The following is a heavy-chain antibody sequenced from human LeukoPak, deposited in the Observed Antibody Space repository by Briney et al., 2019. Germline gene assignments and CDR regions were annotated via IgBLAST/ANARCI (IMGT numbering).Heavy chain of an antibody. V-gene: IGHV4-34*01. CDR3: ARGVAVSSSGWYNY. D-gene: IGHD6-19*01. Sequence: PSETLSLTCAVYGGSFSGCYWSWIRQPPGKGLEWIGEINHSGSTNYNPSLKSRVTISVDTSKNQFSLKLSSVTAADTAVYYCARGVAVSSSGWYNYWGQGTLVTVSS. CDR1: GGSFSGCY. CDR2: INHSGST. J-gene: IGHJ4*02.